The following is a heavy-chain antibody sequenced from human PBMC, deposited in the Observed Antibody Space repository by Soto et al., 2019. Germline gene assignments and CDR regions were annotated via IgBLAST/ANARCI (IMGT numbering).Heavy chain of an antibody. D-gene: IGHD6-13*01. Sequence: GGAVRVSCAASGVTFSSYGMHWVRQAPGKGLEWVAVISYDGSNKYYADSVKGRFTISRDNSKNTLYLQMNSLRAEDTAVYYCAKGVAAAYYYGMDVWGQGTTVTVS. CDR1: GVTFSSYG. V-gene: IGHV3-30*18. CDR3: AKGVAAAYYYGMDV. CDR2: ISYDGSNK. J-gene: IGHJ6*02.